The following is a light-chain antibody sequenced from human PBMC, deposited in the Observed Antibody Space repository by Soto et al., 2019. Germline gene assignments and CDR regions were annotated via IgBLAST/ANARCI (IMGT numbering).Light chain of an antibody. CDR1: QTISSY. CDR3: PLTYSTPIP. J-gene: IGKJ5*01. CDR2: VAS. V-gene: IGKV1-39*01. Sequence: SVSALCVYLGDRVTITCRASQTISSYLNWYQQKPGKAPKLLIYVASSLQGGVPSRFSGSGSGTDFTLTIGSLQPDDFETYYSPLTYSTPIPSGDGTRLEIK.